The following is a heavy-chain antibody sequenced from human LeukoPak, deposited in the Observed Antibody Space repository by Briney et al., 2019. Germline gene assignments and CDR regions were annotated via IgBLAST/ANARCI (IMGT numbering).Heavy chain of an antibody. CDR1: GFTFSSYW. V-gene: IGHV3-74*01. D-gene: IGHD2-15*01. CDR3: ARGSSSVVVVAAIDY. J-gene: IGHJ4*02. CDR2: INSDGSST. Sequence: GGSLRLSCAASGFTFSSYWMHWVRQAPGKGLVWVSRINSDGSSTSYADSVKGRFTISRDNAKNTLYLQMNSLRAEDTAVYYCARGSSSVVVVAAIDYWGQGTLVTVSS.